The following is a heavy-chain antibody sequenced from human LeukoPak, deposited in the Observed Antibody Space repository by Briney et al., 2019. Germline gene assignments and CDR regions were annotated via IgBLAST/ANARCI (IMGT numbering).Heavy chain of an antibody. CDR2: SYYSGST. J-gene: IGHJ6*03. Sequence: PSETLSLTCTVSGGSVSSTSYYWGWIRQPPGKGLEWIGASYYSGSTFYNSSLKSRVTISVDTSKNQFSLKLTSVTAADTAVYYCGAYYYYYYYIDVWGKGTTVTVSS. CDR3: GAYYYYYYYIDV. D-gene: IGHD3-16*01. V-gene: IGHV4-39*01. CDR1: GGSVSSTSYY.